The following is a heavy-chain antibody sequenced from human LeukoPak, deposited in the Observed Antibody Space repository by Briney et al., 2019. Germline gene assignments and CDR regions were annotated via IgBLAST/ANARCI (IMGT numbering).Heavy chain of an antibody. CDR3: AIVVVAALYDAFDI. CDR2: IDPNSGRT. CDR1: GYTLTELS. V-gene: IGHV1-2*02. J-gene: IGHJ3*02. D-gene: IGHD2-15*01. Sequence: ASVKVSCKVSGYTLTELSMHWVRQAPGQPFEWMGWIDPNSGRTNYAQKFQGRVTMARDTSISTVYMDLSSLRSEDTAVYYCAIVVVAALYDAFDIWGQGTMVTVSS.